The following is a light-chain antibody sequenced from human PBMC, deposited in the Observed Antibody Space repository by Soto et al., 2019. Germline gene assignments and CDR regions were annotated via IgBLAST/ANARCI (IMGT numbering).Light chain of an antibody. V-gene: IGKV3D-15*01. Sequence: EIVLTQSPGTLSLSPGERATLSCRASQSVSNNYLAWYQQKPGQAPRLLIYGASNRATGIPGRFSGSGSEKDFTLTISSLQSGDFAVYYCQQYNKWPALTFGGGTKVDIK. CDR1: QSVSNN. CDR2: GAS. CDR3: QQYNKWPALT. J-gene: IGKJ4*01.